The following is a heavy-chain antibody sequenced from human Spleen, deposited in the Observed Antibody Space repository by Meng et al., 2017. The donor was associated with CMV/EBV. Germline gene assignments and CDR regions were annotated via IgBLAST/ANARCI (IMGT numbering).Heavy chain of an antibody. J-gene: IGHJ5*02. D-gene: IGHD5-18*01. V-gene: IGHV4-59*01. Sequence: TCSVSDTSISSYYWSWIRQPPGRGLEWIGYIYYSGSTNYNPSLKSRVTMSVDTSKSQFSLKLTSVTAADTAVYYCARQGAFRYGWFDPWGQGILVTVSS. CDR2: IYYSGST. CDR1: DTSISSYY. CDR3: ARQGAFRYGWFDP.